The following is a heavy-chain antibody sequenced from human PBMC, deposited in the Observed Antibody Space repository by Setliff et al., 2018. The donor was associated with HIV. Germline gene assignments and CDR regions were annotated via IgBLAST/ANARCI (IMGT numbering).Heavy chain of an antibody. V-gene: IGHV4-4*02. CDR3: ARFNALLGSSTYYDY. CDR2: IYHTGST. CDR1: GGSISTINW. D-gene: IGHD3-22*01. Sequence: SETLSLTCAVSGGSISTINWWNWFRQPPGKGLEWIGEIYHTGSTHYNPSLKSRLTISVDKSTNQFSLKMTSVTAAETAVYFCARFNALLGSSTYYDYWGPGLLVTVSS. J-gene: IGHJ4*02.